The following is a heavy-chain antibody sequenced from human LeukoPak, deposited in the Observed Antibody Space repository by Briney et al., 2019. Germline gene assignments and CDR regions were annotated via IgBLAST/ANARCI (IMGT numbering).Heavy chain of an antibody. CDR2: SIPIFRTA. CDR3: AREKEDSSGYYGHDALDI. CDR1: GGTFSSYA. D-gene: IGHD3-22*01. J-gene: IGHJ3*02. V-gene: IGHV1-69*13. Sequence: VKVSCKASGGTFSSYAISWVRQAPGQGLEWMGRSIPIFRTANYAQKFQGRVTITTDESTSTAYMELSSLRSEDTAVYYSAREKEDSSGYYGHDALDIWGQGTMVTVSS.